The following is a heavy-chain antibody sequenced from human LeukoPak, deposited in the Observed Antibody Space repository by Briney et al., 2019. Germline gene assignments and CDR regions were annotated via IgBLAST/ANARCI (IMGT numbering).Heavy chain of an antibody. CDR1: GFTFSSYS. CDR3: AGSHYYYYYYMDV. V-gene: IGHV3-48*01. D-gene: IGHD6-19*01. J-gene: IGHJ6*03. Sequence: GGSLRLSCVASGFTFSSYSMNWVRQAPGKGLEWVSYISSSSSTIYYADSVKGRFTISRDNAKNSLYLQMNSLRAGDTAVYYCAGSHYYYYYYMDVWGKRTTVTVSS. CDR2: ISSSSSTI.